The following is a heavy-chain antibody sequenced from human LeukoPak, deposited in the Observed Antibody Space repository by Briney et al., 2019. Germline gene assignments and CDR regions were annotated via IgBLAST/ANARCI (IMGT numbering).Heavy chain of an antibody. CDR2: ISGSGGGT. Sequence: GGSLRHSCAASRVTFSNYAMSWVRQPPGKGLEWVAGISGSGGGTYYADSVKGRFTISRDNSRNTLYLQMNSLRAEDTAVYYCARVRYCSSTTCNYMDVWGKGTTVTVSS. CDR1: RVTFSNYA. CDR3: ARVRYCSSTTCNYMDV. D-gene: IGHD2-2*01. J-gene: IGHJ6*03. V-gene: IGHV3-23*01.